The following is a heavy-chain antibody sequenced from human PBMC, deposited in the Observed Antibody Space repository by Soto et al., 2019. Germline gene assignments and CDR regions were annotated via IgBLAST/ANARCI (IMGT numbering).Heavy chain of an antibody. J-gene: IGHJ2*01. CDR2: IWYDGKSE. CDR1: GFTFSSYG. D-gene: IGHD1-1*01. CDR3: ARTNSHWYFDL. Sequence: QVQLVESGGGVVQPGRSLRLSCAASGFTFSSYGMHWVRQAPGKGLEWVAVIWYDGKSEYYADSVKGRFTISRDNSKNTLYLQMNSLRAEDTAVYYCARTNSHWYFDLWGRGTLVTVSS. V-gene: IGHV3-33*01.